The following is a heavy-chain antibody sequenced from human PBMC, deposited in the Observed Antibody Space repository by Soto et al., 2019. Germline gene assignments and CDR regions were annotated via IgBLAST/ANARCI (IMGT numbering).Heavy chain of an antibody. J-gene: IGHJ5*02. CDR1: GGSISSTNYY. CDR2: IYYNWNT. V-gene: IGHV4-31*01. Sequence: QVQLQESGPGLVKPSQTLSLTCTVSGGSISSTNYYWSWIRRHPGKGLEWIGYIYYNWNTYYNPSIKSQVTISVDTSKNQFSLKLSSVNAADTAVYYCAGGNSRRWYWFDPWGQGTLVTVSS. CDR3: AGGNSRRWYWFDP. D-gene: IGHD6-13*01.